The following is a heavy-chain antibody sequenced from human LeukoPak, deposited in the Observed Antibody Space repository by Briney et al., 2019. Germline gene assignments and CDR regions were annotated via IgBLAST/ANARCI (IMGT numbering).Heavy chain of an antibody. Sequence: GGSLRLSCATSGFIFNNYAMNWVRQAPAKGLEWVSSISPTSIYTWYANSVRGRFTISRDDVNNSLYLQMNSLRAEDTGLYYCARDFSGEGGYGGFWGQGTQVTVPS. D-gene: IGHD5-12*01. CDR1: GFIFNNYA. CDR2: ISPTSIYT. CDR3: ARDFSGEGGYGGF. J-gene: IGHJ4*02. V-gene: IGHV3-21*01.